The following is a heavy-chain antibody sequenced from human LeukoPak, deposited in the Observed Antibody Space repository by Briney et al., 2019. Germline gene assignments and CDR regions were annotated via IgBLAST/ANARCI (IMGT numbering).Heavy chain of an antibody. CDR2: ISGSGGST. D-gene: IGHD2-15*01. Sequence: GGSLRLSCAASGFTFSSYAMSWVRQAPGKGLEWVSAISGSGGSTYYADSVKGRFTISRDNSKNTLFLQMNSLRAEDTAVYYCAQDSISGRYYFDSWGQGTLVTVSS. CDR1: GFTFSSYA. V-gene: IGHV3-23*01. CDR3: AQDSISGRYYFDS. J-gene: IGHJ4*02.